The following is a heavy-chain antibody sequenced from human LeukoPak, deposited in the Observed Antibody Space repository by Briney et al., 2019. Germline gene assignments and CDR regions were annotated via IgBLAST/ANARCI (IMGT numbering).Heavy chain of an antibody. CDR3: ARDRYGVRSGSCDY. D-gene: IGHD1-26*01. Sequence: ASVKVSCKASGYTFTGYYMHWVRQAPGQGLEWMGWISGDNGDTNYAQKLQGRVTMTTDTSTSTAYMELRSLRYDDTAVYYRARDRYGVRSGSCDYWGQGTLVTVSS. J-gene: IGHJ4*02. CDR2: ISGDNGDT. V-gene: IGHV1-18*04. CDR1: GYTFTGYY.